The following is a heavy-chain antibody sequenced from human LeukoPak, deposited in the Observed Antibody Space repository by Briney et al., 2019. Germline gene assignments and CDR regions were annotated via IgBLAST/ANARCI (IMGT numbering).Heavy chain of an antibody. V-gene: IGHV3-23*01. CDR1: GFTFSSYA. CDR3: ARDSTLWFGEGYFDY. D-gene: IGHD3-10*01. CDR2: ISGSGGST. Sequence: GGSLRLSCAASGFTFSSYAMSWVRQAPGKGLEWVSAISGSGGSTYYADSVKGRFTISRDNSKNTLYLQMNSLRAEDTAVYYCARDSTLWFGEGYFDYWGQGTLVTVSS. J-gene: IGHJ4*02.